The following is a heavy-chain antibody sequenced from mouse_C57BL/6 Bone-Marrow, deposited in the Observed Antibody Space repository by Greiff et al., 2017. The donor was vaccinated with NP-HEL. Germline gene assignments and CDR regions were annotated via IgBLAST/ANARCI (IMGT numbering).Heavy chain of an antibody. V-gene: IGHV1-81*01. CDR2: IYPRSGNT. D-gene: IGHD1-1*02. Sequence: QVQLKQSGAELARPGASVKLSCKASGYTFTSYGISWVKQRTGQGLEWIGEIYPRSGNTYYNEKFKGKATLTADKSSSTAYMELRSLTSEDSAVYFCARMRGGNFFDYWGQGTTLTVSS. CDR1: GYTFTSYG. CDR3: ARMRGGNFFDY. J-gene: IGHJ2*01.